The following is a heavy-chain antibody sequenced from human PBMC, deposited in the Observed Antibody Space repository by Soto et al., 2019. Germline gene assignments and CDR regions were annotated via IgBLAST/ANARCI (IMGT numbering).Heavy chain of an antibody. Sequence: PSETLSLTCTVSGGSISSSSYYWGWIRQPPGKGLEWIGSIYYSGSTYYNPSLKSRVTISVDTSKNQFSLKLSSVTAADTAVYYCARHVFRNWFDPWGQGTLVPVSS. CDR1: GGSISSSSYY. V-gene: IGHV4-39*01. CDR2: IYYSGST. CDR3: ARHVFRNWFDP. J-gene: IGHJ5*02.